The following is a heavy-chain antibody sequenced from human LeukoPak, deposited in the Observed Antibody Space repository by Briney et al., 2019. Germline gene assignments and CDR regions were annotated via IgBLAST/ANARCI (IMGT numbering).Heavy chain of an antibody. D-gene: IGHD2-2*01. CDR2: IRGSGGST. J-gene: IGHJ4*02. Sequence: GGSPRPSCAASGFTPSSYAMSWVRPAPGKGLEWVSAIRGSGGSTYYADSEKGRFTISRDNSKNTLYLQMNSLRAEDTAVYYCAKDLDCSSTSCYPDYWGQGTLVTVSS. CDR1: GFTPSSYA. V-gene: IGHV3-23*01. CDR3: AKDLDCSSTSCYPDY.